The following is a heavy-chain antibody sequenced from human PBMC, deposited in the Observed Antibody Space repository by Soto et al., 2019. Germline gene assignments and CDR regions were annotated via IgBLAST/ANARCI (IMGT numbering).Heavy chain of an antibody. D-gene: IGHD6-6*01. V-gene: IGHV5-10-1*01. J-gene: IGHJ5*02. CDR2: IDPSDSYT. CDR3: ARRSPSIAARHWDWFDP. CDR1: GYSFTSYW. Sequence: RGESLKISCKGSGYSFTSYWISWVRQMPGKGLEWMGRIDPSDSYTNYSPSFQGHVTISADKSISTAYLQWSSLKASDTAMYYCARRSPSIAARHWDWFDPWGQGTLVTVSS.